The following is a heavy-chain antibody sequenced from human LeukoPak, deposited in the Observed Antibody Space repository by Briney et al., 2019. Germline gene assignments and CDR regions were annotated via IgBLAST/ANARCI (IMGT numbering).Heavy chain of an antibody. CDR1: GFTVSSNY. V-gene: IGHV3-66*01. J-gene: IGHJ4*02. Sequence: GGSLRLSCAASGFTVSSNYMSWVRQAPGKGLEWVSVIYSGGSTYYADSVKGRFTISRDNSKNTLYLQMNSLRAEDTAVYYCAREHPIAVAGGFDYWGQGTLVTVSS. CDR2: IYSGGST. CDR3: AREHPIAVAGGFDY. D-gene: IGHD6-19*01.